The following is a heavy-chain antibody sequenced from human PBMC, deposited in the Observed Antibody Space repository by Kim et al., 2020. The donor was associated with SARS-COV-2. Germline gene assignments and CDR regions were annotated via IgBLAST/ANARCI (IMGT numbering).Heavy chain of an antibody. D-gene: IGHD6-13*01. Sequence: YNPSLKSRVTISVDTSKNQFSLKLSSVTAADTAVYYCARVRAAEGYWFDPWGQGTLVTVSS. V-gene: IGHV4-39*01. CDR3: ARVRAAEGYWFDP. J-gene: IGHJ5*02.